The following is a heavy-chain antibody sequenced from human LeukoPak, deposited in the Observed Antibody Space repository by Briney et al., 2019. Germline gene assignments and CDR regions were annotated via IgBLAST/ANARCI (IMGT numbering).Heavy chain of an antibody. Sequence: GGSLRFSCAASGFAFSNSWMSWVRQAPGKGLEWVANINHEGGDIHYVDSVKGRFTISRDNAKDSLYLQMNSLRAEDTAVYYCATYINWVAGDVWGQGTTVTVSS. CDR1: GFAFSNSW. CDR3: ATYINWVAGDV. V-gene: IGHV3-7*01. D-gene: IGHD1-1*01. J-gene: IGHJ6*01. CDR2: INHEGGDI.